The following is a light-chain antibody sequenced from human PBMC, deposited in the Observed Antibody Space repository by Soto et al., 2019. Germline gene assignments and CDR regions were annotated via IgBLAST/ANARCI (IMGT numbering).Light chain of an antibody. CDR3: QQYGNSFT. J-gene: IGKJ5*01. V-gene: IGKV3-20*01. Sequence: EIVLTQSPGTLSLSPGERATLSCRASQSVSTVYLAWYQQKPGQAPRLVIYGASSRATGIPDRFSGSGSGTDFTLTISRLEPEDFAVYYCQQYGNSFTFGQGTRLEIK. CDR1: QSVSTVY. CDR2: GAS.